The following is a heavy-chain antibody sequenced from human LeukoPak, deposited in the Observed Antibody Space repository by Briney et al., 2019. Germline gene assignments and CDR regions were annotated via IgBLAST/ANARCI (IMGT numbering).Heavy chain of an antibody. Sequence: GGSLRLSCAASGFTFSTCGMHWVRQAPGKGLEWVAFILYDGSNKYYADSVKGRFTISRDTSKNTLYLQMNSLRAEDTAVYYCAKWAVVPAAIFGGDAFDIWGQGTMVTVSS. D-gene: IGHD2-2*02. V-gene: IGHV3-30*02. CDR1: GFTFSTCG. CDR2: ILYDGSNK. CDR3: AKWAVVPAAIFGGDAFDI. J-gene: IGHJ3*02.